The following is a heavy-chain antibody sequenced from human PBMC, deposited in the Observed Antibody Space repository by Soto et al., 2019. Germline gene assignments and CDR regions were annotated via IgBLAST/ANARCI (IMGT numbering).Heavy chain of an antibody. CDR3: AHRVLRTVFGLVTTTAIYFDF. CDR1: GFSLTTSGVG. D-gene: IGHD3-3*01. V-gene: IGHV2-5*02. CDR2: IYWDDDK. Sequence: QITLKESGPPVVKPTETLTLTCTFSGFSLTTSGVGVGWVRQSPGKAPEWLALIYWDDDKRYSTSLKSRLTITKDTSKNQVVLTMANVDAVDTATYYCAHRVLRTVFGLVTTTAIYFDFWGQGTPVVVSS. J-gene: IGHJ4*02.